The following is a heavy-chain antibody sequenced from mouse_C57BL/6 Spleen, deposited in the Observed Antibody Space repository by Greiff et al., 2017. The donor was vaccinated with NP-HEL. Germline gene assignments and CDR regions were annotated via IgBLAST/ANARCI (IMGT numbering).Heavy chain of an antibody. Sequence: EVQRVESGGGLVKPGGSLKLSCAASGFTFSDYGMHWVRQAPEKGLEWVAYISSGSSTIYYADTVKGRFTISRDNAKNTLFLQMTSLRSEDTAMYYCARSYYDYDEGYAMDYWGQGTSVTVSS. CDR2: ISSGSSTI. D-gene: IGHD2-4*01. V-gene: IGHV5-17*01. J-gene: IGHJ4*01. CDR1: GFTFSDYG. CDR3: ARSYYDYDEGYAMDY.